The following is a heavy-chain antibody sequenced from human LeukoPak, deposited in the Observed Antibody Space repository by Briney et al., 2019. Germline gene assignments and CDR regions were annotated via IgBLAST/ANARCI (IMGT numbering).Heavy chain of an antibody. CDR2: INPNSGGT. V-gene: IGHV1-2*02. CDR3: ARSSAGYYDFWSGYYLVGRGYFDY. D-gene: IGHD3-3*01. CDR1: GYTFTGYY. J-gene: IGHJ4*02. Sequence: ASVKVSCKASGYTFTGYYMHWVRQAPGQGLEWMGWINPNSGGTNYAQKLQGRVTMTTDTSTSTAYMELRSLRSDDTAVYYCARSSAGYYDFWSGYYLVGRGYFDYWGQGTLVTVSS.